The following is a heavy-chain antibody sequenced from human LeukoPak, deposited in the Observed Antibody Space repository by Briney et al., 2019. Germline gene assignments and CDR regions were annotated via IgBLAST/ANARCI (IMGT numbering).Heavy chain of an antibody. D-gene: IGHD1-26*01. J-gene: IGHJ6*02. CDR3: ARDSSGGSYYYGMDV. Sequence: GRSLRLSCAASGFTFSSYGMHWVRQAPGNGLEWVAVTWFDGSYKYYADSVKGRFTISRDNSKNTLYLQMSSLRAEDTAVYFCARDSSGGSYYYGMDVWGQGTTVTVSS. CDR2: TWFDGSYK. CDR1: GFTFSSYG. V-gene: IGHV3-33*01.